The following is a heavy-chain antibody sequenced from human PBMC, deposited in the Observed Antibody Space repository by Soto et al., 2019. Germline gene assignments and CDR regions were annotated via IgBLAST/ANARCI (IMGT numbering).Heavy chain of an antibody. CDR2: IYYSGST. D-gene: IGHD2-2*02. V-gene: IGHV4-30-4*01. CDR1: GGSISSGDYY. Sequence: SETLSLTCTVSGGSISSGDYYWSWIRQPPGKGLKWIGYIYYSGSTYYNPSLKSRVTISVDTSKNQFSLKLSSVTAADTAVYYCARDVRGYCSSTSCYTSNYWGQGTLVTVSS. J-gene: IGHJ4*02. CDR3: ARDVRGYCSSTSCYTSNY.